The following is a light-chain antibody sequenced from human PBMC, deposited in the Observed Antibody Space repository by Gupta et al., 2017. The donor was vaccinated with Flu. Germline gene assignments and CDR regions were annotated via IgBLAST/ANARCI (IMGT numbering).Light chain of an antibody. CDR1: QTVSSDY. J-gene: IGKJ2*01. CDR3: QQYAVSPPFT. Sequence: EIVLKTSPATLSLSPGVRATLSCGARQTVSSDYLACYQQKPGLAPRLIIYYASTRSTGIPDRFSGSGSATDFTLTISGLEPEDFAVYYCQQYAVSPPFTFGQGTRLDIK. V-gene: IGKV3D-20*01. CDR2: YAS.